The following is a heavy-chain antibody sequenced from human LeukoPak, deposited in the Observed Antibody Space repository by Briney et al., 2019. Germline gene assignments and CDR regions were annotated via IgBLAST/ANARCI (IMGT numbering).Heavy chain of an antibody. V-gene: IGHV3-30*02. J-gene: IGHJ5*02. Sequence: GGSLRLSCTASGFTFSNHGMHWVRQAPGKGLEWVAFIRYDGSKKYYAASVTGRFTITRENSKNPLYVQMNSLGAEDTAVYECRGFEQLASGGWFDPWGQGTLVTVSS. CDR3: RGFEQLASGGWFDP. CDR2: IRYDGSKK. CDR1: GFTFSNHG. D-gene: IGHD6-6*01.